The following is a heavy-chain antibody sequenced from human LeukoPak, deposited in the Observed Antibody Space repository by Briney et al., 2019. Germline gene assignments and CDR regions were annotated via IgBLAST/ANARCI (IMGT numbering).Heavy chain of an antibody. Sequence: GGSLRLSCAASGFTFSSYWMSWVRQAPGRGGEWVANIKQDGSEKNYVDSVKGRSTISRDNAKNSLYLQMNSLRAEDTAVYYCAREAGDSSGWYNWFDPWGQGTLVTVSS. J-gene: IGHJ5*02. CDR3: AREAGDSSGWYNWFDP. CDR1: GFTFSSYW. D-gene: IGHD6-19*01. CDR2: IKQDGSEK. V-gene: IGHV3-7*01.